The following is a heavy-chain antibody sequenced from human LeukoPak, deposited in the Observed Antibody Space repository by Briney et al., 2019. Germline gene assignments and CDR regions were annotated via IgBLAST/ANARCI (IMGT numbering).Heavy chain of an antibody. CDR1: GFTFSSYS. D-gene: IGHD3-9*01. CDR2: ISSSSSYI. V-gene: IGHV3-21*01. Sequence: GGSLRLSCAASGFTFSSYSMNWVRQAPGKGLEWVSSISSSSSYIYYADSVKGRFTISRDNAKNSLYLQMNSLRAEDTAVYYCARDYYNILTGYYTHYFDYWGQGTLVTVSS. CDR3: ARDYYNILTGYYTHYFDY. J-gene: IGHJ4*02.